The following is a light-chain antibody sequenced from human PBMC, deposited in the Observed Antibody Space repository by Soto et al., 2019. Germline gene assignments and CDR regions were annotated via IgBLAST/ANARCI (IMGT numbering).Light chain of an antibody. J-gene: IGLJ3*02. CDR1: SSNIGAGYA. CDR3: QSYDASLNWV. V-gene: IGLV1-40*01. CDR2: TNT. Sequence: QSVLTQPPSVSGAPGQRVTISCTGNSSNIGAGYAVHWYQLLPGAAPKLLIYTNTNRLSGVPDRFSGSRSGPSASLALTGLQAEDEGEYSCQSYDASLNWVFGGGTQLTVL.